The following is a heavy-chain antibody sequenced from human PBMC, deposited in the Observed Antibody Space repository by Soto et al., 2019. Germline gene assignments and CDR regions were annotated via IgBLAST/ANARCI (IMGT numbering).Heavy chain of an antibody. V-gene: IGHV1-2*02. D-gene: IGHD3-10*01. CDR3: AREVTMVSGARVYGMDV. Sequence: ASVKVSCESSGYMFTCYDMHWVLLAPGQGLEWMGWINPNSGVTNYGQKFQGRVTMTRDLTISTAYMELSGLRSDDTAVYYCAREVTMVSGARVYGMDVWGQGTTVTVSS. CDR2: INPNSGVT. J-gene: IGHJ6*02. CDR1: GYMFTCYD.